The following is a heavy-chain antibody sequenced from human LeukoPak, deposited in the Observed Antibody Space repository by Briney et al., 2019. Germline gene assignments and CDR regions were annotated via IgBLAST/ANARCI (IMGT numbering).Heavy chain of an antibody. Sequence: GGSLRLSCAASGFTFDDYAMHWVRQAPGKDLEWVSGISWNSGSIGYADSVKGRFTISRDNAKNSLYLQMNSLRAEDTAVYYCAKDPLRYCSGGSCYFDYWGQGTLVTVSS. D-gene: IGHD2-15*01. CDR3: AKDPLRYCSGGSCYFDY. J-gene: IGHJ4*02. CDR2: ISWNSGSI. V-gene: IGHV3-9*01. CDR1: GFTFDDYA.